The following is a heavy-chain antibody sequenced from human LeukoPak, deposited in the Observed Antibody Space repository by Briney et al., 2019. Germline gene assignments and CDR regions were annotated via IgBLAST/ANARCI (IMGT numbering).Heavy chain of an antibody. D-gene: IGHD2-2*02. CDR1: GFTSSDHY. CDR3: ARDHIRWDAFDI. Sequence: PGGSLRLSCTVSGFTSSDHYMDWVRQPPGKGLEWIGEIYHSGSTNYNPSLKSRVTISVDKSKNQFSLKLSSVTAADTAVYYCARDHIRWDAFDIWGQGTMVTVSS. V-gene: IGHV4-4*02. CDR2: IYHSGST. J-gene: IGHJ3*02.